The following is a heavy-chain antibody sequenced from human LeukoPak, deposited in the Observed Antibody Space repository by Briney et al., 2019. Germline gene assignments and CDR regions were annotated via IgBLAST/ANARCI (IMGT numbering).Heavy chain of an antibody. V-gene: IGHV4-39*01. D-gene: IGHD1-14*01. J-gene: IGHJ5*02. CDR2: VYYSGST. Sequence: SETLSLTCTVSGGSINSSTYYWAYIRQPPGKGLEWIGSVYYSGSTYSNPSLTSRVTISVDTSKNQFSLKLSSVTAADTAMYYCARQTTRRNWFDPWGQGTLVTVSS. CDR3: ARQTTRRNWFDP. CDR1: GGSINSSTYY.